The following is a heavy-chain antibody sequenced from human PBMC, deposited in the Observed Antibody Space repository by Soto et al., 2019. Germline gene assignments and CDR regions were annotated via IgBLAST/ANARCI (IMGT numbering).Heavy chain of an antibody. J-gene: IGHJ2*01. CDR3: AHLTPYSGSWDQNWYFDL. Sequence: QITLKESGPTLVKPTQTLTLTCTFSGFSLSTSGVGVGWIRQPPGKALEWLALIYWNDAKRYSPSLKSRLTITKDTSKNQVGVTMSNMDSVDTATYYCAHLTPYSGSWDQNWYFDLWGRGTLVTVSS. CDR2: IYWNDAK. CDR1: GFSLSTSGVG. D-gene: IGHD6-13*01. V-gene: IGHV2-5*01.